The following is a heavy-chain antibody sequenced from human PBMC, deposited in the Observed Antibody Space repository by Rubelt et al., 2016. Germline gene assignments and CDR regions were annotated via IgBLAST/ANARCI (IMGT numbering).Heavy chain of an antibody. CDR3: ARGVEYYYGSGTNWFDP. V-gene: IGHV1-69*04. Sequence: QVQLVQSGAEVKKPGSSVQVSCKASGGTFSSYAISWVRQAPGQGLEWMGRIIPILGIANYAQKCQGRVTIAADKSTSTAYMELSSLRSEDTAVYYCARGVEYYYGSGTNWFDPWGQGTLVTVSS. J-gene: IGHJ5*02. D-gene: IGHD3-10*01. CDR1: GGTFSSYA. CDR2: IIPILGIA.